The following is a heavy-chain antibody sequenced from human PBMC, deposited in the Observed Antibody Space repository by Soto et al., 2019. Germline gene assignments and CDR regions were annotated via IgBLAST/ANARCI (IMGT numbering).Heavy chain of an antibody. J-gene: IGHJ4*02. CDR1: GFTFSSYG. CDR3: AKDTGYCSGGSCLFDY. CDR2: ISYDGSNK. Sequence: PVGSLRLSCAASGFTFSSYGMHWVRQAPGKGLEWVAVISYDGSNKYYADSVKDRFTISRDNSKNTLYLQMNSLRAEDTAVYYCAKDTGYCSGGSCLFDYWGQGTLVTVSS. V-gene: IGHV3-30*18. D-gene: IGHD2-15*01.